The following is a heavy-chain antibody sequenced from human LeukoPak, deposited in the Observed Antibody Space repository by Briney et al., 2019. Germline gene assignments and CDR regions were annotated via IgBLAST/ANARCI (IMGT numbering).Heavy chain of an antibody. CDR3: ARGRYYDSSGYYFYYYSYMDV. Sequence: SETLSLTCAVYGGSFSGYYWSWIRQPPGKGLEWIGEINHSGSTNYNPSLKSRVTISVDTSKNQFSLKLSSVTAADTAVYHCARGRYYDSSGYYFYYYSYMDVWGKGTTVTVSS. CDR2: INHSGST. V-gene: IGHV4-34*01. CDR1: GGSFSGYY. J-gene: IGHJ6*03. D-gene: IGHD3-22*01.